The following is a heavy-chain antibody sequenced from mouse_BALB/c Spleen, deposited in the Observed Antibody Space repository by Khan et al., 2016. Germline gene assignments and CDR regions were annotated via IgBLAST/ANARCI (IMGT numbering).Heavy chain of an antibody. CDR1: GFTFNTNA. Sequence: EVQLVETGGGLVQPKGSLKLSCAASGFTFNTNAMNWVRQAPGKGLEWVARIRSKRNNYATYYADSVKDRFTISRDDSQSMLYLQMNNLKTEDTAMYYCVRDLPYYRYGWYFEVWGVGTTVTVSS. D-gene: IGHD2-14*01. CDR3: VRDLPYYRYGWYFEV. CDR2: IRSKRNNYAT. V-gene: IGHV10S3*01. J-gene: IGHJ1*01.